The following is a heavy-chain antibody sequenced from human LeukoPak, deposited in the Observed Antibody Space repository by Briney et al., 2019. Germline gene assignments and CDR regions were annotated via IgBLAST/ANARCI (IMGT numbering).Heavy chain of an antibody. CDR3: ARAAHEEIVVVPAATDNYYMDV. Sequence: PGGSLRLSCAASGVTFSSYSTNWVRQAPGKGLEWDSSISSSSSYIYYADSSKGRFTISRDNAKNSLSLQMHSLRAEDTAVYYCARAAHEEIVVVPAATDNYYMDVWGKGTTVTVSS. V-gene: IGHV3-21*01. CDR1: GVTFSSYS. CDR2: ISSSSSYI. D-gene: IGHD2-2*01. J-gene: IGHJ6*03.